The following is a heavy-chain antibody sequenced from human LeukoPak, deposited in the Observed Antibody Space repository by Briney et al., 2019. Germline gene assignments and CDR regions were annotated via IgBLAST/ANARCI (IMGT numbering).Heavy chain of an antibody. CDR2: IKQDGSEK. CDR1: GFTFSSPW. D-gene: IGHD3-10*01. V-gene: IGHV3-7*05. Sequence: PGGSLRLSCAASGFTFSSPWMSWVRQAPGKGLEWVANIKQDGSEKYYVDSVKGRFTISRDNAKNSLYLQMNSLRAEDTAVYYCARDRGYFDYWGQGTLVTVSS. CDR3: ARDRGYFDY. J-gene: IGHJ4*02.